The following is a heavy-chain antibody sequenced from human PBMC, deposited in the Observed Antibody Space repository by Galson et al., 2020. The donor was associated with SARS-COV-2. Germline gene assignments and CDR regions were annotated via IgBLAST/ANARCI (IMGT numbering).Heavy chain of an antibody. Sequence: LETLSLTCTVSGGSISSSNYYWGWVRQPPGEGLEWIGSIYYTESNYYNPSLTSRVTMSVDTSRNQFSLKLSSVTAADTAVYYCARQILTGYYSFYYFDVWGQGTLVTVSS. CDR2: IYYTESN. V-gene: IGHV4-39*01. J-gene: IGHJ4*02. D-gene: IGHD3-9*01. CDR1: GGSISSSNYY. CDR3: ARQILTGYYSFYYFDV.